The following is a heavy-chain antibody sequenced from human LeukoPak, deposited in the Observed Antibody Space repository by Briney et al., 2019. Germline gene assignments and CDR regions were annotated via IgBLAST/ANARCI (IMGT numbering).Heavy chain of an antibody. V-gene: IGHV3-74*01. D-gene: IGHD3-22*01. CDR1: GFTFSSYW. Sequence: GGSLRLSCAASGFTFSSYWMHWVRQAPGKGLVWVSRINSDGSSTRYADSVKGRFTISSDNAKNTLYLQMNSLRAEDTAVYYCARAYHWYYYDSSGYPPFDYWGQGTLVTVSS. J-gene: IGHJ4*02. CDR3: ARAYHWYYYDSSGYPPFDY. CDR2: INSDGSST.